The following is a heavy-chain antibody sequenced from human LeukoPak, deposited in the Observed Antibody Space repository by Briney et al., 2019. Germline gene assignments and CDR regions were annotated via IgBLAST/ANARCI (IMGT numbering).Heavy chain of an antibody. D-gene: IGHD2-15*01. CDR1: GFTFSSYS. Sequence: GGSLRLSCAASGFTFSSYSISWVRQAPGKGLEWVSYIITSSAVMYYAASVKGRFTISRDDARNSVSLQMNSLRADDTAVYYCARDVGYCSGGSCSRWFASWGQGTLVIVSS. V-gene: IGHV3-48*01. CDR3: ARDVGYCSGGSCSRWFAS. CDR2: IITSSAVM. J-gene: IGHJ5*01.